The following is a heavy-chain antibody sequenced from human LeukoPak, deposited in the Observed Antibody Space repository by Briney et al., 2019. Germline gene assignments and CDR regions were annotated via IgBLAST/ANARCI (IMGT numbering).Heavy chain of an antibody. Sequence: GGSLRLSCAASGFTVSSSYMSWVRQAPGKGLEWVSVIYSGGTTYYADSVKGRFTISRDNSKNTLYLQMNSLRAEDTAVYYCARDLIVGGNHDAFDIWGQGTMVTVSS. CDR2: IYSGGTT. D-gene: IGHD1-26*01. J-gene: IGHJ3*02. CDR3: ARDLIVGGNHDAFDI. CDR1: GFTVSSSY. V-gene: IGHV3-53*01.